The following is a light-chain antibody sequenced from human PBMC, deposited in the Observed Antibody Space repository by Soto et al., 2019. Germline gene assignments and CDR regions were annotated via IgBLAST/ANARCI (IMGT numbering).Light chain of an antibody. CDR3: QQFNSYPSLT. CDR1: QGISSA. J-gene: IGKJ4*01. V-gene: IGKV1-13*02. Sequence: AIQLTQSPSSLSASVGRRVPIPCRASQGISSALAWYHQKPGKAPKLLIYDASTLESGVPSRFSGSGSGTDFTLTISSLQPEDFATYYCQQFNSYPSLTFGGGTKVDIK. CDR2: DAS.